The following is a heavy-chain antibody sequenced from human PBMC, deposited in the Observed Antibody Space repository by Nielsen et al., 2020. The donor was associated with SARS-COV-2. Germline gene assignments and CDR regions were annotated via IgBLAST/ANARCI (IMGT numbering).Heavy chain of an antibody. D-gene: IGHD3-3*01. CDR1: GFTFSSYA. CDR3: AREETGFITIFGVVSRYGMDV. J-gene: IGHJ6*02. Sequence: GESLKISCAASGFTFSSYAMSWVRQAPGKGLEWVSVISGSGGSTYYADSVKGRFTISRDNAKNSLYLQMNSLRAEDTAVYYCAREETGFITIFGVVSRYGMDVWGQGTTVTVSS. V-gene: IGHV3-23*01. CDR2: ISGSGGST.